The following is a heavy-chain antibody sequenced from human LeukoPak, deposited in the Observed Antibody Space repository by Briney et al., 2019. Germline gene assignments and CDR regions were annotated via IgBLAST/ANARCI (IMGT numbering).Heavy chain of an antibody. CDR1: GGSISSYY. CDR3: ARQWGLSSGSYLGSFDY. D-gene: IGHD3-22*01. J-gene: IGHJ4*02. V-gene: IGHV4-59*01. CDR2: IYYSGST. Sequence: SSETLSLTCTVSGGSISSYYWSWIRQPPGKGLEWIGYIYYSGSTNYNPSLKSRVTISVDTSKNQFSLKLSSVTAADTAVYYCARQWGLSSGSYLGSFDYWGQGTLVTVSS.